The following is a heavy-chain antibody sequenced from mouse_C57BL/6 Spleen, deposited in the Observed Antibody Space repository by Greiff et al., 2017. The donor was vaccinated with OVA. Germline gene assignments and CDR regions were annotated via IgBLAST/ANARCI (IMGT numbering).Heavy chain of an antibody. CDR3: AREDYDYGFDY. CDR1: GYAFSSSW. V-gene: IGHV1-82*01. D-gene: IGHD2-4*01. Sequence: VQLQQSGPELVKPGASVKISCKASGYAFSSSWMNWVKQRPGKGLEWIGRIYPGDGDTNYNGKFKGKATMTADKSSSTAYMQLSSLTSEDSAVYFCAREDYDYGFDYWGQGTTLTVSS. J-gene: IGHJ2*01. CDR2: IYPGDGDT.